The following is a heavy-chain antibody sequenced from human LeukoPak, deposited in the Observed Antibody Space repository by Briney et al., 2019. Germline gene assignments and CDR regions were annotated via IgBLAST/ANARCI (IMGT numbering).Heavy chain of an antibody. J-gene: IGHJ5*02. CDR3: AREYSSSSGDDL. D-gene: IGHD6-6*01. V-gene: IGHV4-39*02. CDR1: GGSISNNGFS. Sequence: SETLSLTCTDSGGSISNNGFSWGWIRQPPGEGLEWIGTISYSGRTYKNPSLKSLITLSVETSKNQFSLNLTSVTAAAAAIYFWAREYSSSSGDDLWGQGLLVTVSS. CDR2: ISYSGRT.